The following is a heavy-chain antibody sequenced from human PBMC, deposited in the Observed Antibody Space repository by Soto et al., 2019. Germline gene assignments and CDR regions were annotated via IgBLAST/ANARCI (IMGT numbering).Heavy chain of an antibody. J-gene: IGHJ4*02. V-gene: IGHV1-3*01. CDR2: INAGNGNT. CDR3: ARTRDYYDSSGSFDY. Sequence: GASVKVSCKSSGYTFTSYAMHWARQAPGQRLEWMGWINAGNGNTKYSQRFQGRVTITRDTSASTAYMELSSLRSEDTAVYYCARTRDYYDSSGSFDYWGQGTLVTVSS. D-gene: IGHD3-22*01. CDR1: GYTFTSYA.